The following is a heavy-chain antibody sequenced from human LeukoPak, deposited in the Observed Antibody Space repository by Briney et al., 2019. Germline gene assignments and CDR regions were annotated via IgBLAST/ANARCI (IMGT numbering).Heavy chain of an antibody. V-gene: IGHV4-30-2*01. CDR3: AREGQQLVPPFDY. CDR2: IYHSGST. D-gene: IGHD6-6*01. J-gene: IGHJ4*02. Sequence: SETLSLTCTVSGGSISSGGYYWSWIRQPPGKGLEWIGYIYHSGSTYYNPSLGSRVTISVDTSKNQFSLKLTSLTAADTAVYYCAREGQQLVPPFDYWGQGNLVTVSS. CDR1: GGSISSGGYY.